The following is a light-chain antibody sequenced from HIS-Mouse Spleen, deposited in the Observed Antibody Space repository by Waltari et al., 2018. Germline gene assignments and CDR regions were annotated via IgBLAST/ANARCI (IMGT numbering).Light chain of an antibody. J-gene: IGKJ5*01. CDR2: DAS. Sequence: AIQLTQSPSSLSASVGDRVTITCRASQGISSALAWYQQKPGKAPKILIYDASSVESGVPSRFSGSGSGTDFTLTISSLQPEDFATYYCQQFNSYPITFGQGTRLEIK. CDR1: QGISSA. CDR3: QQFNSYPIT. V-gene: IGKV1-13*02.